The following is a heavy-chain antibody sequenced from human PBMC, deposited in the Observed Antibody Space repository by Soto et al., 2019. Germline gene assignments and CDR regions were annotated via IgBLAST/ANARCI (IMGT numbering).Heavy chain of an antibody. CDR3: ARRSRYGSGSLHFDY. V-gene: IGHV4-39*01. CDR2: IYYSGST. D-gene: IGHD3-10*01. Sequence: SETLSLTCTVSGGSISSSSYYWGWIRQPPGKGLEWIGSIYYSGSTYYNPSLKSRVTISVDTSKNQFSLKLSSVTAADTAVYYCARRSRYGSGSLHFDYWGQGTPVTVSS. J-gene: IGHJ4*02. CDR1: GGSISSSSYY.